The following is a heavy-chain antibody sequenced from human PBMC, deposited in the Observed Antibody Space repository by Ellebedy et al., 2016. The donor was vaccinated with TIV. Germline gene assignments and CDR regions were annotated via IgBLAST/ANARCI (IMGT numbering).Heavy chain of an antibody. CDR1: GYTFTSYE. J-gene: IGHJ2*01. CDR2: MNPNRVNT. D-gene: IGHD5-18*01. CDR3: ARGRIAQLWSERYFDL. V-gene: IGHV1-8*01. Sequence: AASVKVSCKASGYTFTSYEIHWVRQATGQGLEWMGWMNPNRVNTGYAQKFQGRVTMTRNTSNSTAYMELSSLRSEDTAVYYCARGRIAQLWSERYFDLWGRGTLVTVSS.